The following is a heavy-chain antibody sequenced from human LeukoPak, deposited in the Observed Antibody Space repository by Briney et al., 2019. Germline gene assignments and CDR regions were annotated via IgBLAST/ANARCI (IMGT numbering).Heavy chain of an antibody. Sequence: PSETLSLTCTVSGGSISSGGYYWSWIRQPPGKGLEWIGYIYHSGSTYYNPSLKSRVTISVDTSKNQFSLKLSSVTAADTAVYYCARRFGNHYYHSNTPSPFDYWGQGTLVTVSS. CDR3: ARRFGNHYYHSNTPSPFDY. CDR1: GGSISSGGYY. D-gene: IGHD3-22*01. V-gene: IGHV4-30-2*01. CDR2: IYHSGST. J-gene: IGHJ4*02.